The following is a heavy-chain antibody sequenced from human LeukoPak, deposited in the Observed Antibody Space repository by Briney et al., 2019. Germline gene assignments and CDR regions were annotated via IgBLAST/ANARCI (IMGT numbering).Heavy chain of an antibody. CDR1: GYTFTGYY. Sequence: ASVKVSCKASGYTFTGYYMHWVRQAPGQGLEWMGWINPNSGGTNYAQKFQGRVTMTRDTSISTAYMELSRLRSDDTAVYYCARVNGGRGDWLDPWGQGTLVTVSS. CDR3: ARVNGGRGDWLDP. J-gene: IGHJ5*02. D-gene: IGHD2-8*01. V-gene: IGHV1-2*02. CDR2: INPNSGGT.